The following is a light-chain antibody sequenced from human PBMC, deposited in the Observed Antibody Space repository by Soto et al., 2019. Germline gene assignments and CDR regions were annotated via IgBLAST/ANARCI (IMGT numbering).Light chain of an antibody. V-gene: IGKV1-39*01. Sequence: DIQMTQSPSSLSASGGDRVTITCRASQSISSYLNWYQQKPGKAPRLLIYGASTRATGIPARFSGSGSGTEFTLTISSLQSEDFAVYYCQQRTYWPWTFGQGTKVDIK. CDR3: QQRTYWPWT. CDR1: QSISSY. J-gene: IGKJ1*01. CDR2: GAS.